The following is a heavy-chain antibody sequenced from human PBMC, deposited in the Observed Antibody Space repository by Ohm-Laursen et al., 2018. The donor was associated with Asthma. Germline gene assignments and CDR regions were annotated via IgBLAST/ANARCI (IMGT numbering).Heavy chain of an antibody. CDR3: TKDLLPGGADV. Sequence: SLRLSCSASGFTFSDYYMSFIRQAPGKGLEWVSYIGNSGSAIYYADSVKGRFTVSRDNAKNSLYLQMNNLRPEDTALYYCTKDLLPGGADVWGQGTTVTVS. CDR1: GFTFSDYY. D-gene: IGHD1-14*01. CDR2: IGNSGSAI. V-gene: IGHV3-11*01. J-gene: IGHJ6*02.